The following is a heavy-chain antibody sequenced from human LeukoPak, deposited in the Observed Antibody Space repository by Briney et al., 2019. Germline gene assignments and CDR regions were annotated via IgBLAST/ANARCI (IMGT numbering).Heavy chain of an antibody. CDR1: GFTFSSYA. J-gene: IGHJ4*02. CDR2: LSYDGSNK. Sequence: PGRSLRLSCAASGFTFSSYAMHWVRQAPGKGLEWVAVLSYDGSNKYYADSVKGRFTISRDNSKNTLYLQMNSLRAEDTAVYYCARPKGQWLVLDYWGQGTLVTVSS. D-gene: IGHD6-19*01. CDR3: ARPKGQWLVLDY. V-gene: IGHV3-30-3*01.